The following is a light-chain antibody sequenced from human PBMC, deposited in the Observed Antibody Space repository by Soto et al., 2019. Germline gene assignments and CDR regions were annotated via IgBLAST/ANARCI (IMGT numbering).Light chain of an antibody. V-gene: IGKV3-20*01. J-gene: IGKJ2*01. CDR1: QSVSSSY. Sequence: EMVLTQSPGTLSLSPGERATLSCRASQSVSSSYLAWYQQKPGQAPRVLIYGASSRATGIPDRFSGSGSGTDFTLTISRLEPEDFAVYYCQQYGSSPPNTFGQGTKLAIK. CDR2: GAS. CDR3: QQYGSSPPNT.